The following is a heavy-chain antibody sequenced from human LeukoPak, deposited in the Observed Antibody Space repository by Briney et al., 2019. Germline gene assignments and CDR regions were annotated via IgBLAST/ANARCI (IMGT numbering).Heavy chain of an antibody. J-gene: IGHJ4*02. CDR3: ARHVFIAVEEDY. D-gene: IGHD6-19*01. CDR2: IEPSDSYT. V-gene: IGHV5-10-1*01. CDR1: GYSFTSYW. Sequence: GEFLRISCKGSGYSFTSYWISWVRQMPGKGLEWMGRIEPSDSYTNYSPSFQGHVTISADKSISTAYLQWSSLKASDTAMYYCARHVFIAVEEDYWGQGTLVTVS.